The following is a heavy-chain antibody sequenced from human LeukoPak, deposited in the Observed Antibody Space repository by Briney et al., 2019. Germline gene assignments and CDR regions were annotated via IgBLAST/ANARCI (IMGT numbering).Heavy chain of an antibody. CDR3: ASPSTVTFAY. V-gene: IGHV4-39*02. D-gene: IGHD4-11*01. CDR2: IYYSGTT. CDR1: GGSISRSSYY. Sequence: KSSETLSLTCTVSGGSISRSSYYWGWIRQPPGKGLEWIGTIYYSGTTYYNPSLKGRVTISLDTSKNHFSLRLSSVTAADTAVYYCASPSTVTFAYWGQGILVTVSS. J-gene: IGHJ4*02.